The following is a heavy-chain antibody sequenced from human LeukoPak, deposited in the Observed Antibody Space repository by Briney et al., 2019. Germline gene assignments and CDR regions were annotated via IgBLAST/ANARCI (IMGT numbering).Heavy chain of an antibody. D-gene: IGHD3-10*01. CDR3: ARDMIRGVVNN. J-gene: IGHJ4*02. CDR2: ISDTGATT. CDR1: GFSFSTYS. V-gene: IGHV3-23*01. Sequence: GGSLRLSCAASGFSFSTYSMSWVRQAPGKGLEWVSVISDTGATTFYADSVKGRFTISRDNSKNTLYLQMNSLRVEDTAVYYCARDMIRGVVNNWGQGALVTVSS.